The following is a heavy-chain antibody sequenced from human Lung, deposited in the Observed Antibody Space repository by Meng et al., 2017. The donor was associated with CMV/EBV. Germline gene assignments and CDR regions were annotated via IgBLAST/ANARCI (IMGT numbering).Heavy chain of an antibody. CDR1: GGSMSSGNYD. CDR2: IHHSGSA. Sequence: QVRLQESGPGLVEPSQTLSLTCTVYGGSMSSGNYDWSWIRQPPGKGLEWIGYIHHSGSAYYNPSLKSRVSISVDTSKNQFSLNLNSMTAADTAVYYCASFDHIPRRNYFDYWGQGTLVTVAS. J-gene: IGHJ4*02. V-gene: IGHV4-30-4*01. CDR3: ASFDHIPRRNYFDY. D-gene: IGHD2-21*01.